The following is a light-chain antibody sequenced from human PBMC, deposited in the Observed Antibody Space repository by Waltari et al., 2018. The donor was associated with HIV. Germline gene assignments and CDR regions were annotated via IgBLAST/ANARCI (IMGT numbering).Light chain of an antibody. CDR2: NTN. CDR3: VLYMGSGIWV. V-gene: IGLV8-61*01. Sequence: QTVVTQEPSFSVSPGGTVTLTCGFNSGSVSTTYYTSWYQQTPGQAPRTLIYNTNTRSSGVPDRFSGSILGNKAALTITGAQADDESDYYCVLYMGSGIWVFGGGTKLTVL. CDR1: SGSVSTTYY. J-gene: IGLJ3*02.